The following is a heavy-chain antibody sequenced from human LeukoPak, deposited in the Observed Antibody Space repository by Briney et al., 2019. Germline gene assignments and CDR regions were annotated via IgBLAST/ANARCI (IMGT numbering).Heavy chain of an antibody. CDR1: GVSITSYY. V-gene: IGHV4-4*07. Sequence: SETLSLTCAVSGVSITSYYWTWIRQPAGKGLEWIGRVSTSWNPNTETTNYNPSLKSRVTMSVDTSKSQFSLKLSSVTAADTAVYYCGRDLHCSGSHCIGGLVPFDYWGQGALVTVPS. J-gene: IGHJ4*02. CDR2: VSTSWNPNTETT. CDR3: GRDLHCSGSHCIGGLVPFDY. D-gene: IGHD2-15*01.